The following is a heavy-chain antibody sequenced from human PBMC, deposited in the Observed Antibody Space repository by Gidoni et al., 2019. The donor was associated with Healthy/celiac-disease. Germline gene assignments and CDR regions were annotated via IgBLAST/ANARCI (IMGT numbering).Heavy chain of an antibody. CDR1: GFTFSSYA. V-gene: IGHV3-30-3*01. Sequence: QVQLVESGGGVVQPGRSLRISCAASGFTFSSYAMHWVRQAPGKGLEWVAVISYDGSNKYYADSVKGRFTISRDNSKNTLYLQMNSLRAEYTAVYYCARGRDNLLSGPYYYYGMDVWGQGTTVTVSS. J-gene: IGHJ6*02. CDR2: ISYDGSNK. CDR3: ARGRDNLLSGPYYYYGMDV. D-gene: IGHD3-10*01.